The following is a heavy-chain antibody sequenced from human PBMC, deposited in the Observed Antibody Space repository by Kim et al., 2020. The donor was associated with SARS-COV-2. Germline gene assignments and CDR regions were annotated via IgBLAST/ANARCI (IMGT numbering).Heavy chain of an antibody. D-gene: IGHD2-2*01. CDR2: IFGSGHGT. CDR3: AKNVHLTSVTFLWYFEL. CDR1: RFTFSSSA. J-gene: IGHJ2*01. Sequence: GGSLRLSCVASRFTFSSSAMTWVRQAPGKGLEWVSTIFGSGHGTYYSYSVRGRFIVSRDNSRNTLYLQMNDLRADDTAIYYCAKNVHLTSVTFLWYFELWGRGTSVTVSS. V-gene: IGHV3-23*01.